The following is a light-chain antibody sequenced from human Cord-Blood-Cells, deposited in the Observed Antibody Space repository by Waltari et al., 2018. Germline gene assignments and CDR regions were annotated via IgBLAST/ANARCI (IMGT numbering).Light chain of an antibody. V-gene: IGLV2-14*01. CDR3: SSYTSSSTLV. J-gene: IGLJ3*02. CDR2: EVS. CDR1: SSDVGAYNY. Sequence: QSALTQPASVSGSPGQSITLSCTRTSSDVGAYNYVSWYQQHPGKAPKRMMYEVSNRPSGVSNRFSGSKSGNTASLTISGLQAEDEADYYCSSYTSSSTLVFGGGTKLTVL.